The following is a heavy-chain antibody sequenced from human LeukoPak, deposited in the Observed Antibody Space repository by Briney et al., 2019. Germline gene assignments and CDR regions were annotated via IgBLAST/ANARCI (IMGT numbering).Heavy chain of an antibody. CDR3: ARRIAARLQD. CDR1: GFTFSSYS. CDR2: ISSSSSTI. V-gene: IGHV3-48*04. Sequence: GGSLRLSCAASGFTFSSYSMNWVRQAPGKGLEWVSYISSSSSTIYYADSVKGRFTISRDNAKNSLYLQMNSLRAEDTAVYYCARRIAARLQDWGQGTLVTVSS. D-gene: IGHD6-6*01. J-gene: IGHJ4*02.